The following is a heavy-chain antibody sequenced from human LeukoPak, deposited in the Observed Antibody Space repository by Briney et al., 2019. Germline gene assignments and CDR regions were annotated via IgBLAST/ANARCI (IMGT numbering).Heavy chain of an antibody. V-gene: IGHV3-30*18. Sequence: GGSLRLSCAASGFTFSSYGMHWVRQAPGKGLEWVAVISYDGSNKYYADSVKGRFTISRDNSKNTLYLQMNSLRAEDTAVYYCAKGLVAYYYDSSGYYFRHYYGMDVWGQGTLVTVSS. D-gene: IGHD3-22*01. J-gene: IGHJ6*02. CDR1: GFTFSSYG. CDR2: ISYDGSNK. CDR3: AKGLVAYYYDSSGYYFRHYYGMDV.